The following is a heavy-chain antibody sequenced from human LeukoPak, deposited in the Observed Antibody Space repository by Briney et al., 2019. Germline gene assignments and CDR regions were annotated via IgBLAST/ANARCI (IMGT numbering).Heavy chain of an antibody. D-gene: IGHD2-15*01. Sequence: GASVKVSCKASGYTFTSYGISWVRQAPGQGLEWIGWISAYNGNTNYAQKLQGRVTMTTDTSTSTAYMELSSLRSEDTAVYYCANCLTYYYYGMDVWGQGTTVTVSS. V-gene: IGHV1-18*01. CDR1: GYTFTSYG. CDR2: ISAYNGNT. CDR3: ANCLTYYYYGMDV. J-gene: IGHJ6*02.